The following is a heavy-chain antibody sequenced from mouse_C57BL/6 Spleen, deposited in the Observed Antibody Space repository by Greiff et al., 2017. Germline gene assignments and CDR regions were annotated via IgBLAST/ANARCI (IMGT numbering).Heavy chain of an antibody. D-gene: IGHD2-4*01. J-gene: IGHJ2*01. CDR2: IDPSDSYT. Sequence: QVQLQQPGAELVMPGASVKLSCKASGYTFTSYWMHWVKQRPGQGLEWIGEIDPSDSYTNYNQQFKGKSTLTVDKSSSTAYMQLSSLSCVASAVYAGARSPNYEDPFDYWGQGTTLTVSS. CDR1: GYTFTSYW. CDR3: ARSPNYEDPFDY. V-gene: IGHV1-69*01.